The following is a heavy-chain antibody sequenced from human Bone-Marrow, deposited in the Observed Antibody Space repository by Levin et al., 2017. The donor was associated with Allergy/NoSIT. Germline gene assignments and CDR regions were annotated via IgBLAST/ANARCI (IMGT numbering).Heavy chain of an antibody. CDR2: IDNDGSGT. D-gene: IGHD3-10*01. Sequence: PGGSLRLSCAASGFTFSNFWMYWVRQAPGKGLVYVSRIDNDGSGTTYADSVKGRFTISRDNAKNMLYVQMNSLRAEDTAVYYCARGGPNHAFDIWGQGTMVTVSS. J-gene: IGHJ3*02. CDR3: ARGGPNHAFDI. CDR1: GFTFSNFW. V-gene: IGHV3-74*01.